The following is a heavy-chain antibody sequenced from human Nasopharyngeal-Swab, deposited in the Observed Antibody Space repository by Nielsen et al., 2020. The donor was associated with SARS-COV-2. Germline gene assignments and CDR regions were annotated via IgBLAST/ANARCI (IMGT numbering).Heavy chain of an antibody. D-gene: IGHD3-3*01. CDR3: VKDQGDFWSGYYWSYYGMDV. CDR2: ISSNGGST. Sequence: AGSLRLSCSASGFTFSSYAMHWVRQAPGKGLGYVSAISSNGGSTYYADSVKGRFTISRDNSKNTLYLQMSSLRAEDTALYYCVKDQGDFWSGYYWSYYGMDVWGQGTTVTVSS. CDR1: GFTFSSYA. V-gene: IGHV3-64D*06. J-gene: IGHJ6*02.